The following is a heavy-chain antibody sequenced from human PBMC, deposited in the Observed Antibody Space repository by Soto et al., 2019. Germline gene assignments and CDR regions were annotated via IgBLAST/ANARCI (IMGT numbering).Heavy chain of an antibody. CDR3: ARDPSYDHRNGMDV. CDR1: GGSISSGGYY. D-gene: IGHD3-22*01. V-gene: IGHV4-31*03. CDR2: IYYSGST. J-gene: IGHJ6*02. Sequence: QVQLQESGPGLVKPSQTLSLTCTVSGGSISSGGYYWSWIRQHPGKGLEWIGFIYYSGSTYYNPSLKSRVTISVDTSKNQFSLKLSSVTAADTAVYYCARDPSYDHRNGMDVWGQGTTVTVSS.